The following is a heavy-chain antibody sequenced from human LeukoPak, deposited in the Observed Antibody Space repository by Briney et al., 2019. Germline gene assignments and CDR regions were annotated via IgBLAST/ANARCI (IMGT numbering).Heavy chain of an antibody. Sequence: GGSLRLSCAASGFTFSSYGMHWVRQAPGKGLEWVAFIRYDGSNKYYADSVKGRFTIPRDNSKNTLYLQMNSLRAEDTAVYYCAKEKGSRYFDCFDYWGQGTLVTVSS. J-gene: IGHJ4*02. CDR3: AKEKGSRYFDCFDY. CDR2: IRYDGSNK. V-gene: IGHV3-30*02. D-gene: IGHD3-9*01. CDR1: GFTFSSYG.